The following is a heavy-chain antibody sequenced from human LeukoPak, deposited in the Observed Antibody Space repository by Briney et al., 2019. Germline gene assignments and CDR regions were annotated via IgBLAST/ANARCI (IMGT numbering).Heavy chain of an antibody. Sequence: ASVKVSCKASGYTFTTYAMHWVRQAPGQRLEWMGWLNAGNGNTKYSQNFQGRVTFISNTSATTAFMELSSLRSEDAAVYYCARDSGSGNNDYWGQGTLVTVSS. CDR2: LNAGNGNT. J-gene: IGHJ4*02. V-gene: IGHV1-3*01. CDR3: ARDSGSGNNDY. CDR1: GYTFTTYA. D-gene: IGHD1-26*01.